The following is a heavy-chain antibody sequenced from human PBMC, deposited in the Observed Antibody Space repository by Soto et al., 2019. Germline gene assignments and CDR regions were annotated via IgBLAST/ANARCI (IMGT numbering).Heavy chain of an antibody. V-gene: IGHV3-21*01. CDR2: ISSTTNYI. CDR1: GFTFSRYS. Sequence: GGSLRLSCAASGFTFSRYSMNWVRQAPGKGLEWVSSISSTTNYIYYADSMKGRFTVSRDNAKNSVYLDMNSLSAEDTAVYYCARESEDLTSNFDNWGQGTLVTVSS. J-gene: IGHJ4*02. CDR3: ARESEDLTSNFDN.